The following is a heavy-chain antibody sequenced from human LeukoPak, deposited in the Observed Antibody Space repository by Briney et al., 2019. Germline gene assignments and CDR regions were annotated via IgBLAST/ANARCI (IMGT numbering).Heavy chain of an antibody. CDR3: ARGTALSGTSDYLDS. CDR1: TFTSYD. CDR2: MNPNSLNT. D-gene: IGHD2-2*01. V-gene: IGHV1-8*01. J-gene: IGHJ4*02. Sequence: ASVKVSCKAYTFTSYDINWVRQAPGQGLEWMGWMNPNSLNTGYAQRFQGRITLTRNTSIGTAYMELRSLRSEDTAVYYCARGTALSGTSDYLDSWGQGTLVTVSS.